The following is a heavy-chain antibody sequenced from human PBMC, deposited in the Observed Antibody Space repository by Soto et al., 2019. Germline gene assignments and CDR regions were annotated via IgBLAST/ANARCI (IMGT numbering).Heavy chain of an antibody. Sequence: SETLSLTCTVPGGSISSGGYYWSWIRQHPGKGLEWIGYIYYSGITYNNPSLKSRVTISVDTSKNQFSLKLSSVTAADTAVYYCARVYSGYDYRGWFDPWGQGSFVTVSS. J-gene: IGHJ5*02. CDR1: GGSISSGGYY. D-gene: IGHD5-12*01. V-gene: IGHV4-31*03. CDR2: IYYSGIT. CDR3: ARVYSGYDYRGWFDP.